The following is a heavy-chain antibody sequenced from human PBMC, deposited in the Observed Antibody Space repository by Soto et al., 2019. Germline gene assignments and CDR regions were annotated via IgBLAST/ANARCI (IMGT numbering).Heavy chain of an antibody. D-gene: IGHD2-2*01. CDR3: ARIYCTTTTCDSWFDP. J-gene: IGHJ5*02. Sequence: GESLKISCTGFGYTFTTFWISWVRQIPGKGLEWRGRSEPGDTYATYSPAFQGHVTISADKATSTAYLQWSSLKASDTAMYFCARIYCTTTTCDSWFDPWGQGTLVTVSS. V-gene: IGHV5-10-1*01. CDR1: GYTFTTFW. CDR2: SEPGDTYA.